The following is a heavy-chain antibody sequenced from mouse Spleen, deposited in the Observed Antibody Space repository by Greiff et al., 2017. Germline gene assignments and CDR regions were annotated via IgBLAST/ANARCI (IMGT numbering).Heavy chain of an antibody. Sequence: EVKLMESGGGLVKLGGSLKLSCAASGFTFSSYAMSWVRQTPEKRLEWVATISSGGGNTYYPDSVKGRFTISRDNAKNTLYLQMSSLKSEDTAMYYCARPNYGNYPYYFDYWGQGTTLTVSS. CDR3: ARPNYGNYPYYFDY. D-gene: IGHD2-1*01. CDR1: GFTFSSYA. J-gene: IGHJ2*01. CDR2: ISSGGGNT. V-gene: IGHV5-9*04.